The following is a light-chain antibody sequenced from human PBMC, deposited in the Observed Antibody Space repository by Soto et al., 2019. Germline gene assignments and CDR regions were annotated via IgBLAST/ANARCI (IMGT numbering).Light chain of an antibody. CDR1: RSNIGAGYD. Sequence: QSALTQPRSVSGAPGQGVTISCTGSRSNIGAGYDVHWYQQFPGAAPKLLIYADDKRPSGVVDRFSGSKSGTSASLAIAGLQAEDEADYYCQSYDNSLSGSWVFGGGTKLTVL. V-gene: IGLV1-40*01. CDR2: ADD. J-gene: IGLJ3*02. CDR3: QSYDNSLSGSWV.